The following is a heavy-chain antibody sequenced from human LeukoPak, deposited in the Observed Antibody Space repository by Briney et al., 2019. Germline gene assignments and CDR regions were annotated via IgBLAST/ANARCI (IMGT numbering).Heavy chain of an antibody. CDR1: GYTFTSYG. CDR2: ISAYNGNT. D-gene: IGHD2-2*01. J-gene: IGHJ4*02. Sequence: ASVKVSCKASGYTFTSYGISWLRQAPGQGLAWMGWISAYNGNTNYAQKLQVRVTMTTDTSTSTAYMELRSLRSDDTAVYYCARGYCSSTSCYRVDSFRPRLDYWGQGTLVTVSS. CDR3: ARGYCSSTSCYRVDSFRPRLDY. V-gene: IGHV1-18*01.